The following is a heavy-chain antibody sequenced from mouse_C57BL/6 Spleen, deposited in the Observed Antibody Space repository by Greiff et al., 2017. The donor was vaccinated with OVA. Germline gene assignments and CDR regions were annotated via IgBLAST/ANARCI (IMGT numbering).Heavy chain of an antibody. CDR1: GYTFTDYY. Sequence: EVQLQQSGPELVKPGASVKISCKASGYTFTDYYMNWVKQSHGKSLEWIGDINPNNGGTSYNQKFKGKATLTVDKSSSTAYMELRSLTSEDSAVYYCARSEVPYGSSPWFAYWGQGTLVTVSA. D-gene: IGHD1-1*01. CDR3: ARSEVPYGSSPWFAY. CDR2: INPNNGGT. J-gene: IGHJ3*01. V-gene: IGHV1-26*01.